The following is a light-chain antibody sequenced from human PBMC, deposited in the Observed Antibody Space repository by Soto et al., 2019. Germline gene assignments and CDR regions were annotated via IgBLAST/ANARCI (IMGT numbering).Light chain of an antibody. CDR1: SSDVGGYNY. CDR2: DVS. Sequence: QSVLTQSASVSGSPGQSITISCTGTSSDVGGYNYVSWYQQHPGKAPKLIIYDVSNRPSGVSTRFSGSKSGNTASLTISGRQAEDEADYSCSSYTSTNSWVFGGGTQLTVL. V-gene: IGLV2-14*01. CDR3: SSYTSTNSWV. J-gene: IGLJ3*02.